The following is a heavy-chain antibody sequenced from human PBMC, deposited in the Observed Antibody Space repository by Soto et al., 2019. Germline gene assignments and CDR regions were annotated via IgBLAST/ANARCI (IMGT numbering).Heavy chain of an antibody. J-gene: IGHJ5*02. Sequence: PSETLSLTCTVTGGSISSYYWSWIRQPPGKGLEWIGYIYYSGSTNYNPSLKSRVTISVDTSKNQFSLKLSSVTAADTAVYYCARVGGINWFDPWGQGTLVTVS. CDR2: IYYSGST. V-gene: IGHV4-59*01. CDR1: GGSISSYY. CDR3: ARVGGINWFDP. D-gene: IGHD3-16*01.